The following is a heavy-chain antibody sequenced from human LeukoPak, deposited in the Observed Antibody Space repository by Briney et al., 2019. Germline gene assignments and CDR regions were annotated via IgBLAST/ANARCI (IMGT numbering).Heavy chain of an antibody. J-gene: IGHJ3*02. CDR3: ARREESDDFDI. CDR1: GFTFSSYR. V-gene: IGHV3-21*01. CDR2: ISSSSYI. Sequence: GGSLRLSGAASGFTFSSYRMNWVRQAPGKGLEWVSSISSSSYIYYADSVKGRFTISRDNAKNSLHLQMNSLRAEDMAVYYCARREESDDFDIWGQRTMVTVSS. D-gene: IGHD3-10*01.